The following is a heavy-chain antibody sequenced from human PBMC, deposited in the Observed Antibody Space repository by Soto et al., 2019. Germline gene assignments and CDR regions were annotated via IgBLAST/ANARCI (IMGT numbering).Heavy chain of an antibody. CDR1: GFTFSSYS. V-gene: IGHV3-21*01. CDR2: ISSSSSYI. D-gene: IGHD1-1*01. CDR3: ARGLDLEPGPNNWFDP. Sequence: ESVGGLVKPGGSLRLSCAASGFTFSSYSMNWVRQAPGKGLEWVSSISSSSSYIYYADSVKGRFTISRDNAKNSLYLQMNSLRAEDTAVYYCARGLDLEPGPNNWFDPWGQGTLVTVSS. J-gene: IGHJ5*02.